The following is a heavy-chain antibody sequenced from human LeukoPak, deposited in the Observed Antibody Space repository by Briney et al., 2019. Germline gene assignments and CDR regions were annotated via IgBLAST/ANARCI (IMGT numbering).Heavy chain of an antibody. Sequence: GSLRLSCAASGFTFSSYSMNWVRQAPGKGLEWVSSISSSSSYIYYADSVKGRFTISRDNAKNSLYLQMNSLRAEDTAVYYCARVRWDYDSSGYDAFDIWGQGTMVTVSS. D-gene: IGHD3-22*01. V-gene: IGHV3-21*01. CDR3: ARVRWDYDSSGYDAFDI. CDR2: ISSSSSYI. J-gene: IGHJ3*02. CDR1: GFTFSSYS.